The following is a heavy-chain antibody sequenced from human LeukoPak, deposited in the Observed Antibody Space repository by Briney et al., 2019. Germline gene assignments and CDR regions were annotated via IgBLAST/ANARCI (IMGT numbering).Heavy chain of an antibody. CDR1: GFTFGDYA. CDR2: IRNKAYGGTT. CDR3: TRENYFDY. Sequence: GGSLRLSCTASGFTFGDYAMSWVRQAPGKGLEWVGFIRNKAYGGTTEYAASVKGRFTISRDDSKSTAYLQMNSLKTEDTAVYYCTRENYFDYWGQGTLVTVSS. J-gene: IGHJ4*02. V-gene: IGHV3-49*04.